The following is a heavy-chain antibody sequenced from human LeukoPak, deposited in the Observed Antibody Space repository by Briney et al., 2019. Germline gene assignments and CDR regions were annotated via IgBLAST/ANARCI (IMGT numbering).Heavy chain of an antibody. V-gene: IGHV3-21*01. Sequence: GGSLRLSCAASGFTFTSYSMNWVRQAPGRGLEWVSSIRFTGSYIYYADSVKGRFTISRDNAKNSLYLQMNSLRAEDTAVYYCARGAVAGPPYFDYWGQGTLVTVSS. CDR2: IRFTGSYI. D-gene: IGHD6-19*01. CDR1: GFTFTSYS. CDR3: ARGAVAGPPYFDY. J-gene: IGHJ4*02.